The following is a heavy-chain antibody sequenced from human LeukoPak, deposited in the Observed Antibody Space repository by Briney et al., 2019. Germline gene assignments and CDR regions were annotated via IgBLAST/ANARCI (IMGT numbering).Heavy chain of an antibody. V-gene: IGHV3-7*01. CDR2: IKQDGSVK. J-gene: IGHJ4*02. CDR1: GFTFSNYW. Sequence: GGSLRLSCAASGFTFSNYWMSWVRQAPGKGLEWVANIKQDGSVKYYVDSVKGRFTVSRDNAKNSHFLQMDSLRAEDTSMYYCARIGYSSSSFDYWGQGTLVTVSS. CDR3: ARIGYSSSSFDY. D-gene: IGHD6-6*01.